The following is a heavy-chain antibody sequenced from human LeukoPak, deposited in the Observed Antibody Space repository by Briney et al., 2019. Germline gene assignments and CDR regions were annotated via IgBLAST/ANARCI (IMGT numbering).Heavy chain of an antibody. V-gene: IGHV1-69*05. CDR1: GGTLSSYA. CDR3: ARGPLVGATTPGSV. CDR2: IIPIFGTA. D-gene: IGHD1-26*01. J-gene: IGHJ4*02. Sequence: SVKVSCKASGGTLSSYAISWVRQAPGQGLEWMGRIIPIFGTANYAQKFQGRVTITTDESTSTAYMELSSLRSEDTAVYYCARGPLVGATTPGSVWGQGTLVTVSS.